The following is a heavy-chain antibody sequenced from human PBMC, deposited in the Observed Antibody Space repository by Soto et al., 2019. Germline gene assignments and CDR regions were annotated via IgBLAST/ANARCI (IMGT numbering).Heavy chain of an antibody. CDR1: GYSFTSYW. J-gene: IGHJ6*02. Sequence: PGESLKISCKGSGYSFTSYWIGWVRQMPGKGLEWMGIIYPGDSDTRYSPSFQGQVTISADKSISTAYLQWSSLKASDTAMYYCARWMKNYYYGMDVWGQGTTVTVSS. D-gene: IGHD2-2*03. CDR2: IYPGDSDT. CDR3: ARWMKNYYYGMDV. V-gene: IGHV5-51*01.